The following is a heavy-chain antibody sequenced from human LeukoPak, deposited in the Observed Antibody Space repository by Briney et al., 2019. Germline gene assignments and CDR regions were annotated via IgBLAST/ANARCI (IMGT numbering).Heavy chain of an antibody. CDR2: ISYDGSNK. D-gene: IGHD3-3*01. Sequence: PGRSLRLSCAASGFTFSSYGMHWVRQAPGKGLEWVAVISYDGSNKYYADSVKGRFTISRDNAKNSLYLQMNSLRAEDTAVYYCARAGITIFGVVPSGRTVDIWGQGTMVTVSS. CDR1: GFTFSSYG. J-gene: IGHJ3*02. CDR3: ARAGITIFGVVPSGRTVDI. V-gene: IGHV3-30*03.